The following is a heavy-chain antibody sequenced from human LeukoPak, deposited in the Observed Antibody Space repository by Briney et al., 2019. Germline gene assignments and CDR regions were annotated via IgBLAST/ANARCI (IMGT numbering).Heavy chain of an antibody. Sequence: GGSLRLSCAASGFTFSSYSMNWVRQAPGKGLEWVSSISSSSSYIYYADSVKGRFTISRDNAKNSLYLQMNSLRAEDTAVYYCARGGSGSYYYYYGMDVWGQGTTVTVS. CDR3: ARGGSGSYYYYYGMDV. CDR1: GFTFSSYS. D-gene: IGHD1-26*01. V-gene: IGHV3-21*01. CDR2: ISSSSSYI. J-gene: IGHJ6*02.